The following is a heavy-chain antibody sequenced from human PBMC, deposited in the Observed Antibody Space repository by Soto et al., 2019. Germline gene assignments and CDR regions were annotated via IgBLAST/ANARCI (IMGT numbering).Heavy chain of an antibody. CDR3: ARSIRYCSSTSCYAKWFDP. V-gene: IGHV4-59*08. J-gene: IGHJ5*02. CDR1: GDSISGNY. CDR2: IYYSGST. D-gene: IGHD2-2*01. Sequence: SETLSLTCTVSGDSISGNYWSWIRQPPGKGLEWIGYIYYSGSTNYNPSLKSRVTISADTSKNQFSRKLSSVTASDTAVYYCARSIRYCSSTSCYAKWFDPWGQGTLVTVSS.